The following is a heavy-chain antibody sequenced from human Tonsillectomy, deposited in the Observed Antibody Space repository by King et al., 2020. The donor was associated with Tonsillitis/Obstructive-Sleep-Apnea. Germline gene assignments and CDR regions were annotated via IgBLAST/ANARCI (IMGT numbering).Heavy chain of an antibody. CDR3: ARIGSYDAFDI. V-gene: IGHV4-59*01. J-gene: IGHJ3*02. Sequence: VQLQESGPGLVKPSETLSLTCTVSGGAISSYYWGWIRQPPGKGLEWSGYIYYSGTTNYKPSLKSLVTISVDTSKNQFSLKLSSVTAADTAVYFCARIGSYDAFDIWGQGTMVTVSS. CDR1: GGAISSYY. CDR2: IYYSGTT. D-gene: IGHD3-10*01.